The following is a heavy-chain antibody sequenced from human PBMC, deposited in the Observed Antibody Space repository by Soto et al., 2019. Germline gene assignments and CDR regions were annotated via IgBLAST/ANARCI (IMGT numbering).Heavy chain of an antibody. D-gene: IGHD3-10*01. V-gene: IGHV3-23*01. CDR1: GCTFSSYA. CDR3: AXXGPYDSGSYSFRYNWFDP. CDR2: ISGTGDST. J-gene: IGHJ5*02. Sequence: GGSLRLSWAASGCTFSSYAMSWVRQAPGKGLEWVSAISGTGDSTYYADSVKGRFTISRDNSKNTLYLQINSLRAEETAVYYCAXXGPYDSGSYSFRYNWFDPWGQGTLVTVSS.